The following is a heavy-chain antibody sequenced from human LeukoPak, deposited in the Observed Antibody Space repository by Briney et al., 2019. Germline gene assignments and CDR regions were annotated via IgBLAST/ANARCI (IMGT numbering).Heavy chain of an antibody. V-gene: IGHV3-15*01. D-gene: IGHD3-3*01. J-gene: IGHJ4*02. Sequence: GGSLRLSCVGSGFTFSNALVSWVRLTPEKGLEWLGRVKSETDGGTIDHAAPVKGRFNISRDDSSNTVFLQMSSLKIDDTAVYYCTVDRLFFQFWGQGSLVTVSS. CDR2: VKSETDGGTI. CDR1: GFTFSNAL. CDR3: TVDRLFFQF.